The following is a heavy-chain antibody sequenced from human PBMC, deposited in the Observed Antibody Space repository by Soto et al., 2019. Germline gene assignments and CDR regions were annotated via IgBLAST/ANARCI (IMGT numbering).Heavy chain of an antibody. Sequence: VQLVESGGGVVQPGRSLRLSCAASGFTFSSYGMHWVRQAPGKGLEWVAVISYDGSNKYYADSVKGRFTISRDNSKNTLYLQMNSLRAEDTAVYYCAKDIGDTAIPYPDYWGQGTLVTVSS. D-gene: IGHD5-18*01. CDR3: AKDIGDTAIPYPDY. CDR2: ISYDGSNK. J-gene: IGHJ4*02. CDR1: GFTFSSYG. V-gene: IGHV3-30*18.